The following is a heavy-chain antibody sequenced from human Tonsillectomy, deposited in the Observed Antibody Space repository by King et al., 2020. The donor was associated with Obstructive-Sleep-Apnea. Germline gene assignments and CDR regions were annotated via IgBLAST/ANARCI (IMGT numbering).Heavy chain of an antibody. CDR2: VYPGDSHT. V-gene: IGHV5-51*01. Sequence: QLVQSGAEVKKPGESLKISCEGSGYTFTSYWIGWVRQMPGKGLEWMGIVYPGDSHTTYSPSFQGQVTISADKSINTAYLQWSSLKASDTAIYYCVGRIWQDTFDIWGQGTMVTVSS. J-gene: IGHJ3*02. CDR1: GYTFTSYW. CDR3: VGRIWQDTFDI. D-gene: IGHD2/OR15-2a*01.